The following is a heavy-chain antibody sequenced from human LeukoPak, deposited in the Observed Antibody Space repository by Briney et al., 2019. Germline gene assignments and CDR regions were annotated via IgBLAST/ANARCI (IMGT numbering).Heavy chain of an antibody. V-gene: IGHV3-23*01. D-gene: IGHD3-22*01. Sequence: PGGSLGLSCAASGLTFSSYSISWVRQAPGKGLEWVSAISGSGGSTYYADSVKGRFTISRDSSKNTLYLQMNSLRAEDMAIYYCAKDCVYDSSRYLSVAVFDYWGQGTLVTVSS. CDR1: GLTFSSYS. J-gene: IGHJ4*02. CDR3: AKDCVYDSSRYLSVAVFDY. CDR2: ISGSGGST.